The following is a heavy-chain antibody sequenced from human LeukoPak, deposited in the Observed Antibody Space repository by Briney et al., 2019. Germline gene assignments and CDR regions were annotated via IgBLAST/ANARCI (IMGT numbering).Heavy chain of an antibody. J-gene: IGHJ4*02. CDR3: ARGLCSSTSCYGSMTTYYFDY. D-gene: IGHD2-2*01. V-gene: IGHV4-34*01. CDR2: INHSGST. Sequence: SETLSLTCAVYGGSLSGYYWNWIRQPPGKGLEWIGEINHSGSTNYNPSLKSRVTISVDTSKNQFSLKLSSVTAADTAVYYCARGLCSSTSCYGSMTTYYFDYWGQGTLVTVSS. CDR1: GGSLSGYY.